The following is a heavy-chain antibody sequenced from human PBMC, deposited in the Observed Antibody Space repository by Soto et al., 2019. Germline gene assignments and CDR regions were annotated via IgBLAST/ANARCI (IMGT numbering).Heavy chain of an antibody. CDR3: AKGYSSSWYGLDY. J-gene: IGHJ4*02. V-gene: IGHV3-30*18. CDR2: ISYDGSNK. D-gene: IGHD6-13*01. CDR1: GFTFSSYG. Sequence: GGSLRLSCAASGFTFSSYGMHWVRQAPGKGLEWVAVISYDGSNKYYADSVKGRFTISRDNSKNTLYLQMNSLRAEDTAVYYCAKGYSSSWYGLDYWGQGTLVTVSS.